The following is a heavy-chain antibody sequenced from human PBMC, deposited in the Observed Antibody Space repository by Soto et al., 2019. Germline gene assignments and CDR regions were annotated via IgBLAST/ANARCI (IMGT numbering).Heavy chain of an antibody. CDR2: IYYSGST. CDR3: ARDRQYSGYDPWFDP. D-gene: IGHD5-12*01. CDR1: GGSISSGGYY. Sequence: SETLSLTCTVSGGSISSGGYYWSWIRQHPGKGLEWIGYIYYSGSTYYNPSLKSRVTISVDPSKNQFSLKLSSVTAADTAVYYCARDRQYSGYDPWFDPWGQGTLVTVSS. J-gene: IGHJ5*02. V-gene: IGHV4-31*03.